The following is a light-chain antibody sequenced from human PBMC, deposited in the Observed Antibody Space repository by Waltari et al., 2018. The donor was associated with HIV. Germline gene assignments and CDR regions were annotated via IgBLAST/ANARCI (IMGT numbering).Light chain of an antibody. CDR2: VAT. Sequence: EIVLTQSPATLSLPPGERAILSCRASQSISNYLGWYQQKPGQAPRLLIYVATNRATGIPARCSGRGAGTDFTLTISSLEPEDFAVYDCQQRNSWPLTFGGGTKVEIK. CDR1: QSISNY. V-gene: IGKV3-11*01. CDR3: QQRNSWPLT. J-gene: IGKJ4*02.